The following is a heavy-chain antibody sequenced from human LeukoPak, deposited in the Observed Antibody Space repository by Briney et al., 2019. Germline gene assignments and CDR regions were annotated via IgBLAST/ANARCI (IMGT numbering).Heavy chain of an antibody. CDR3: ARTTITYYYDSSGYSVQPYYMDV. D-gene: IGHD3-22*01. J-gene: IGHJ6*03. CDR1: GGSISSYY. V-gene: IGHV4-4*09. CDR2: IYTSGST. Sequence: SETLSLTCTVSGGSISSYYWSWIRQPPGKGLVWIGYIYTSGSTNYNPSLKSRVTISVDTSKNQFSLKLSSVTAADTAVYYCARTTITYYYDSSGYSVQPYYMDVWGKGTTVTVSS.